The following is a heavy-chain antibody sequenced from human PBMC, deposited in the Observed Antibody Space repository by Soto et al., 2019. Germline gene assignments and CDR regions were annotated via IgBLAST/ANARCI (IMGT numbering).Heavy chain of an antibody. CDR1: GFSLSTSGVG. CDR2: IIWDDDK. D-gene: IGHD4-17*01. J-gene: IGHJ4*02. Sequence: QITLKESGPTLVKPTQPLTLTCTFSGFSLSTSGVGLGWIRQPPGKALEWLAAIIWDDDKRYSPSLKSRLTIRKGTSRNQVVLTMTNMDTVDTAAYYCAHRPYYGDYGGAFTYWGQGALVTVSS. V-gene: IGHV2-5*02. CDR3: AHRPYYGDYGGAFTY.